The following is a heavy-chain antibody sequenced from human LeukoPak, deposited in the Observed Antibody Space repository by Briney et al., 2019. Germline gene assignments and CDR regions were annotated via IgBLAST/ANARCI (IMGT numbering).Heavy chain of an antibody. CDR1: GFTFSTYS. Sequence: GGSLRLSCAASGFTFSTYSLNWVRQAPGKGLEWVSSISGSSIYIYYADSVKGRFTISRDNAKNSLYLQMNSLRGEDTAVYYCARVRSAYEIDYWGQGTLVTVSP. J-gene: IGHJ4*02. CDR2: ISGSSIYI. D-gene: IGHD3-3*01. CDR3: ARVRSAYEIDY. V-gene: IGHV3-21*01.